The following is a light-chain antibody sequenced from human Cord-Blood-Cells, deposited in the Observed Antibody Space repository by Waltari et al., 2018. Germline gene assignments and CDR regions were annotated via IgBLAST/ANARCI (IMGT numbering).Light chain of an antibody. Sequence: DVVMTQSPLSLPVTLGQPASISCSSSQSLVYSDGNTSLNWFQQRPGQSPRRLIYKVSNRDSGVPDRFSGSGSGTDFTLKISRVEAEDVGVYYCMQGTHWPRTFGQGTKVEIK. CDR3: MQGTHWPRT. CDR2: KVS. J-gene: IGKJ1*01. V-gene: IGKV2-30*01. CDR1: QSLVYSDGNTS.